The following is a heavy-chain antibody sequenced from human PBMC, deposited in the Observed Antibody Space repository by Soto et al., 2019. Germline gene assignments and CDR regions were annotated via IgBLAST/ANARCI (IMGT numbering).Heavy chain of an antibody. Sequence: SETLSLTCAVYGGSFSGYYWSWIRQPPGKGLEWIGEINHSGSTNYNPSLKSRVTISVDTSKNQFSLKLSSVTAADTAVYYCARGPFTYSSGIGYWGQGTLVTVSS. CDR3: ARGPFTYSSGIGY. D-gene: IGHD6-19*01. CDR2: INHSGST. V-gene: IGHV4-34*01. J-gene: IGHJ4*02. CDR1: GGSFSGYY.